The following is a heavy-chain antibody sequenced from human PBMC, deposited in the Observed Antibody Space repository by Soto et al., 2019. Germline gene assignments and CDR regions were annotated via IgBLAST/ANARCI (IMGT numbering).Heavy chain of an antibody. CDR3: ARGGVY. D-gene: IGHD2-8*01. Sequence: GGSLRLSCAASGFTFSSYGIHWVRQAPGKGLEWVAVISYDGSNKYYADSVKGRFTISRDNSKNTLFLQMNSLRAEDTAVYYCARGGVYWGQGTLVTVSS. CDR1: GFTFSSYG. J-gene: IGHJ4*02. CDR2: ISYDGSNK. V-gene: IGHV3-30*03.